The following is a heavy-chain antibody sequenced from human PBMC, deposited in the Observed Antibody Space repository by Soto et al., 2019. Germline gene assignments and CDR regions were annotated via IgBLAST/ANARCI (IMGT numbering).Heavy chain of an antibody. V-gene: IGHV3-21*06. CDR2: ISSTTNYI. CDR1: GFTFSNYV. J-gene: IGHJ4*02. Sequence: GSLRLSCAASGFTFSNYVVSWVRQAPGKGLEWVSSISSTTNYIYYGDSMKGRFTISRDNAKNSLYLEMNSLRAEDTAVYYCARESEDLTSKFDYWGQGTLVTVSS. CDR3: ARESEDLTSKFDY.